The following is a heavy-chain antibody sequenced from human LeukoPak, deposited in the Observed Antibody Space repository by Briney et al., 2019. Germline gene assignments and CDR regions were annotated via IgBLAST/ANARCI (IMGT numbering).Heavy chain of an antibody. CDR2: INTDGSST. CDR3: ARESGIAAALDL. CDR1: GFTLSSYW. Sequence: GGSLRLSCAASGFTLSSYWMHWVRQAPGKGLVWVSRINTDGSSTSYADSVKGRFTISRDNAKNTLYLQMNSLRAEDTAVYYCARESGIAAALDLWGQGTLVTVSS. D-gene: IGHD6-13*01. J-gene: IGHJ5*02. V-gene: IGHV3-74*01.